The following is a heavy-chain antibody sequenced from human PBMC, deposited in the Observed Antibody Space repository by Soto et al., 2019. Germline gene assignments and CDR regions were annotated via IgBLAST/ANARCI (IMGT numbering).Heavy chain of an antibody. CDR3: AKDPTYGDYASYFDY. V-gene: IGHV3-30*18. CDR1: GFTFSSYG. J-gene: IGHJ4*02. Sequence: ESGGGVVQPGRSLRLSCAASGFTFSSYGMHWVRQAPGKGLEWVAVISYDGSNKYYADSVKGRFTISRDNSKNTLYLQMNSLRAEDTAVYYCAKDPTYGDYASYFDYWGQGTLVTVSS. CDR2: ISYDGSNK. D-gene: IGHD4-17*01.